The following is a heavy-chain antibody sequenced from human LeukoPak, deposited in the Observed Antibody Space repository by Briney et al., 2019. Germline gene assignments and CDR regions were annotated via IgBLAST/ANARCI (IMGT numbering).Heavy chain of an antibody. Sequence: SENLSLTCTVSGGSISSYYWSWIRQPAGKGLEWIGRIYTSGNTNYNPSLKSRVTMSVDTSKNQFSLKLSSVTAADTAVYYCARGKYSSSSNWFDPWGQGTLVTVSS. V-gene: IGHV4-4*07. CDR3: ARGKYSSSSNWFDP. D-gene: IGHD6-6*01. J-gene: IGHJ5*02. CDR2: IYTSGNT. CDR1: GGSISSYY.